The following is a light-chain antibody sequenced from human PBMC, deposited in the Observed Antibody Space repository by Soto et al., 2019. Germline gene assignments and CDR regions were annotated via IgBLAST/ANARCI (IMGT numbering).Light chain of an antibody. V-gene: IGKV4-1*01. J-gene: IGKJ1*01. CDR1: QSVLFSPNNKNY. CDR2: WAS. Sequence: DIVMTQSPDSLAVSLGESATINCKSSQSVLFSPNNKNYLAWYQQKPVQPPKLLIYWASTRESGVPDRFSGSGSGTDFTLTISILQAEDVACYDCQQYHSAPQTFGQGTKVEIK. CDR3: QQYHSAPQT.